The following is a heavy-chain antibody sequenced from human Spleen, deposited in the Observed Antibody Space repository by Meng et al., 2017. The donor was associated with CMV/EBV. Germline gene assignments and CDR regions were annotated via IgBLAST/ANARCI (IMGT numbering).Heavy chain of an antibody. D-gene: IGHD2-2*01. Sequence: GGSLRLSCVTTGFTFRNYEMTWVRQAPGKGLEWVSSIRSGGTTKHYVDAVKGRFTISRDNAKNSLYLQMNSLRAEDTAVYYCAREDDYCSTTSCYRSLDYWGQGTLVTVSS. CDR2: IRSGGTTK. CDR1: GFTFRNYE. J-gene: IGHJ4*02. V-gene: IGHV3-48*03. CDR3: AREDDYCSTTSCYRSLDY.